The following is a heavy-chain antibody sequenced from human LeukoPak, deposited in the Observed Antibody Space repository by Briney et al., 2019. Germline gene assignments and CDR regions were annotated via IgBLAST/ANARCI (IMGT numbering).Heavy chain of an antibody. CDR2: ITSDGGTT. CDR1: GLAFSSYA. D-gene: IGHD3-10*01. J-gene: IGHJ4*02. Sequence: GGSLRLSCSASGLAFSSYALHWVRQAPGKGPEYVSAITSDGGTTYYADSVKGRFTISRDNSKNTLYLQMSSLRPEDTAVYYCVKDHYGSGDYWGQGTLVTVSS. V-gene: IGHV3-64D*06. CDR3: VKDHYGSGDY.